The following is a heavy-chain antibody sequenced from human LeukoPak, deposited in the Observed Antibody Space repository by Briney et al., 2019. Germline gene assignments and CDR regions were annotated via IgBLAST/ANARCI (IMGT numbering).Heavy chain of an antibody. D-gene: IGHD3-22*01. V-gene: IGHV4-38-2*02. CDR3: ARDPQYYYDSSGYCYFDY. CDR2: ISHSGST. J-gene: IGHJ4*02. Sequence: NPSETLSLTCTVSGYSISSGYYWGWIRQPPGKGLEWIATISHSGSTYYNPSLKSRVTISVDTSKNQFSLKLSSVTAADTAVYYCARDPQYYYDSSGYCYFDYWGQGTLVTVSS. CDR1: GYSISSGYY.